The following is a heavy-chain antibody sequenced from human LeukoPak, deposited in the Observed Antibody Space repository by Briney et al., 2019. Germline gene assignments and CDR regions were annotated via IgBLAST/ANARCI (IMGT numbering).Heavy chain of an antibody. D-gene: IGHD1-26*01. CDR1: GFTVSSSF. J-gene: IGHJ6*02. CDR3: ARGQYSTPSRGYYGMDV. CDR2: IYSSGTT. Sequence: GGSLRLSCAASGFTVSSSFMSWVRQAPGKGLEWVSVIYSSGTTSYADSVKGQLSISRDNSKNTLYLQMSSLRAEDTAVYYCARGQYSTPSRGYYGMDVWGQGTTVTVFS. V-gene: IGHV3-53*01.